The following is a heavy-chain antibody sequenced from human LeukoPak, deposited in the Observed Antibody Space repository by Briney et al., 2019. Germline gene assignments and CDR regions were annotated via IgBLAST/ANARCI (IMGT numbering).Heavy chain of an antibody. D-gene: IGHD3-3*01. Sequence: GGSLRLSCAASGFTFSSYSMNWVRQAPGKGLEWVSSISSSSSYIYYADSVKGRFTISRDNAKNLLYLQMNSLRAEDTAVYYCARTLLRFLEGSYYYYMDVWGKGTTVTVSS. V-gene: IGHV3-21*01. CDR1: GFTFSSYS. CDR3: ARTLLRFLEGSYYYYMDV. CDR2: ISSSSSYI. J-gene: IGHJ6*03.